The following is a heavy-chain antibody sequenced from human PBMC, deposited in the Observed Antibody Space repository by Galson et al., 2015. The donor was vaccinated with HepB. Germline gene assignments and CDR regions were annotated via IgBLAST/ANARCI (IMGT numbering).Heavy chain of an antibody. CDR3: ARASSSDWYTGTGGRLYFDL. V-gene: IGHV3-21*01. CDR1: GFTFSSYS. D-gene: IGHD6-19*01. CDR2: ISSSSSYI. J-gene: IGHJ2*01. Sequence: SLRLSCAASGFTFSSYSMNWVRQAPGKGLEWVSSISSSSSYIYYADSVKGRFTISRDNAKNSLYLQMNSLRAEDTAVYYCARASSSDWYTGTGGRLYFDLWGRGTLVTVSS.